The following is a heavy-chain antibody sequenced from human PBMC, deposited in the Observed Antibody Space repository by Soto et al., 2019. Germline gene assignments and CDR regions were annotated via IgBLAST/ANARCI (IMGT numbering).Heavy chain of an antibody. V-gene: IGHV3-30-3*01. CDR2: ISYDGSNT. D-gene: IGHD5-18*01. CDR1: GFTFSSYA. CDR3: ARDLENRYGIYY. Sequence: QVQLVESGGGVVQPGRSLRLSCAASGFTFSSYAMHWVRQAPGKGLEWVAVISYDGSNTYYADSVRGRFTISRDNSKNTLYLQMNSLRAEDTAVYYCARDLENRYGIYYWGQGTLVTVSS. J-gene: IGHJ4*02.